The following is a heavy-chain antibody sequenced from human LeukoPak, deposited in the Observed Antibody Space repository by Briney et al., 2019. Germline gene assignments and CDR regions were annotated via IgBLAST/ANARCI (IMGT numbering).Heavy chain of an antibody. J-gene: IGHJ4*02. Sequence: ASVKVSCKASGYTFTSYAMNWVRQAPGQGLEWMGWINTNTGNPTYAQGFTGRFVFSLDTSVSTAYLQISSLKAEDTAVYYCAATLRGDILTGYYIPSFDYWGQGTLVTVSS. CDR3: AATLRGDILTGYYIPSFDY. V-gene: IGHV7-4-1*02. CDR2: INTNTGNP. D-gene: IGHD3-9*01. CDR1: GYTFTSYA.